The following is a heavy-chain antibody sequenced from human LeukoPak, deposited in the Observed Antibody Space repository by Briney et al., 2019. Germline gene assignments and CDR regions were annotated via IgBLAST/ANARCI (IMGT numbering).Heavy chain of an antibody. CDR1: GFTFSSYG. Sequence: SGGSLRLSCAASGFTFSSYGMHWVRQAPGKGLEWVAVISYDGSNKYYADSVRGRFTISRDNAKNSLYLQMNSLRDDDTAVYYCTKGETAVTSYLHFWGQGTLVTVSS. CDR3: TKGETAVTSYLHF. CDR2: ISYDGSNK. D-gene: IGHD4-17*01. J-gene: IGHJ4*02. V-gene: IGHV3-30*18.